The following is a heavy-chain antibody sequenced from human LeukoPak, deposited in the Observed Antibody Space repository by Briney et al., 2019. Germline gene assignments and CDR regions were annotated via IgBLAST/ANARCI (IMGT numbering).Heavy chain of an antibody. J-gene: IGHJ4*02. Sequence: SVKVSCKASGGTFSSYAISWVRQAPGQGLEWMGRIIPIFGTENYAQKFQGRVTITTDESTSTAYMELSSLRSEDTAVYYCARGIVVVTADISEGPYDYWGQGTLVTVSS. CDR2: IIPIFGTE. V-gene: IGHV1-69*05. CDR3: ARGIVVVTADISEGPYDY. CDR1: GGTFSSYA. D-gene: IGHD2-21*02.